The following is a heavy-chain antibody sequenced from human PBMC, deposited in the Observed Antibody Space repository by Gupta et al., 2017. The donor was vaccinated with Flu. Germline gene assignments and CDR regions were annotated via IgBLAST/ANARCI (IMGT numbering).Heavy chain of an antibody. CDR1: GFIVSSYD. Sequence: EVQLVESGGGLVQPGGYLRLSCAASGFIVSSYDMSWVRLAPGKGLEWVSLISSRGETYQTDSVEGRFTISRDNAKNLVHLQMNNMRVEDTAFYYCARGHWDSWGQGTLVTVSS. CDR3: ARGHWDS. CDR2: ISSRGET. V-gene: IGHV3-48*03. J-gene: IGHJ4*02.